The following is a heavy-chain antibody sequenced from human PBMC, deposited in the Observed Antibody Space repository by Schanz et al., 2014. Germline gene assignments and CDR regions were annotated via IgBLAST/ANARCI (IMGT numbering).Heavy chain of an antibody. CDR1: GFTFGDYA. D-gene: IGHD2-2*01. J-gene: IGHJ4*02. Sequence: VQLLESGGGLVQPGGSLRLSCAASGFTFGDYAMTWVRQAPGKGLEWVAAITTAGTKMYYADSVRGRFTISRDKSKNTVYLQMNSLRPGDTAVYYCARESSNDIVLVPGAVFDHWGQGILVTVSS. CDR3: ARESSNDIVLVPGAVFDH. V-gene: IGHV3-30-3*01. CDR2: ITTAGTKM.